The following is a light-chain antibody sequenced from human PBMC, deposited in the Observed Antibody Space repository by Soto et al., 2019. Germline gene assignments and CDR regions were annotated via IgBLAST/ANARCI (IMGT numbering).Light chain of an antibody. CDR2: ENN. CDR3: GTWDNSLSLPYV. CDR1: SSNIGNNY. Sequence: QTVVTQPPSVSAAPGQKVTISCSGSSSNIGNNYVSWYQQLPGTAPKLLIFENNKRPSGIPARFSASKSGTSATLAITGLQTRDAADYYCGTWDNSLSLPYVFGTGTKLTVL. J-gene: IGLJ1*01. V-gene: IGLV1-51*02.